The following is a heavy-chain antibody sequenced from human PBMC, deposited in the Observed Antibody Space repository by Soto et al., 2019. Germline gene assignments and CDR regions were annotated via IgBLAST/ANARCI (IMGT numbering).Heavy chain of an antibody. V-gene: IGHV4-30-2*01. J-gene: IGHJ4*01. CDR3: ARDMRDGRNVAY. CDR1: GDSISSGGYS. D-gene: IGHD2-2*01. Sequence: QLQLQESASGLVKPSQTLSLTCAVSGDSISSGGYSWNWIRQPPGKGLEWIGYIYHSGFTLYNPSRVSQDTRAADKYKNRFSLQLSCFTGADTAVYYCARDMRDGRNVAYWGHGIVVT. CDR2: IYHSGFT.